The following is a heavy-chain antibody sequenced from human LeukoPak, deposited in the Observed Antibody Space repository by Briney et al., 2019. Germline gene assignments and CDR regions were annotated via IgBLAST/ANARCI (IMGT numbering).Heavy chain of an antibody. Sequence: GGSLRLSCAASGFTFSSYSMNWVRQAPGKGLEWVSSITRSSYIYYADSVKGRFTISRDNAKNSLYLQMNSLRAEDTAVYYCAGYASSGRRDALDIWGQGTMVAVSS. CDR3: AGYASSGRRDALDI. D-gene: IGHD3-22*01. CDR1: GFTFSSYS. CDR2: ITRSSYI. V-gene: IGHV3-21*01. J-gene: IGHJ3*02.